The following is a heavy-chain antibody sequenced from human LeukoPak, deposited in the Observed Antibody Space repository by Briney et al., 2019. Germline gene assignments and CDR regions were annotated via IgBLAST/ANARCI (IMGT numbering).Heavy chain of an antibody. Sequence: PGGSLRPSCAASGFTFSSYSMNWVRQAPGKGLEWVSYISSSSSTIYYADSVKGRFTISRDNAKNSLYLQMNSLRAEDTAVYYCARDPAFDIWGQGTMVTVS. CDR1: GFTFSSYS. CDR3: ARDPAFDI. V-gene: IGHV3-48*01. CDR2: ISSSSSTI. J-gene: IGHJ3*02.